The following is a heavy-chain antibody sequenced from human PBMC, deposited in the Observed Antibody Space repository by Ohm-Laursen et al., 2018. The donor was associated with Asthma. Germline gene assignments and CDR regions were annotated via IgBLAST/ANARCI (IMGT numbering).Heavy chain of an antibody. CDR3: ARTSITMIVVE. J-gene: IGHJ4*02. CDR2: IYYSGST. Sequence: TLSLTCTVSGGSISSGGYYWSWIRQHPGKGLEWIGYIYYSGSTYYNPSLKSRVTISVDTSKNQFSLKLSSVTAADTAVYYCARTSITMIVVEWDQGTLVTVSS. CDR1: GGSISSGGYY. V-gene: IGHV4-31*03. D-gene: IGHD3-22*01.